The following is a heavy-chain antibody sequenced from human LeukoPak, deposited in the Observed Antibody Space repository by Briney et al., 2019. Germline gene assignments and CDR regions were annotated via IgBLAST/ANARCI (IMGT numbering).Heavy chain of an antibody. CDR2: ISGGGTRT. V-gene: IGHV3-23*01. D-gene: IGHD4-17*01. CDR1: GFIFHIYA. J-gene: IGHJ4*02. CDR3: AKGGGRGDYDLTGRFSTHFDS. Sequence: SGGSLRLSSAASGFIFHIYAMDWVRQAPGKGPVWVSAISGGGTRTYYADSVTGRFTISRDNSKNTVYLQMNSLRGEDTAVYFCAKGGGRGDYDLTGRFSTHFDSWGQGTLVVVSS.